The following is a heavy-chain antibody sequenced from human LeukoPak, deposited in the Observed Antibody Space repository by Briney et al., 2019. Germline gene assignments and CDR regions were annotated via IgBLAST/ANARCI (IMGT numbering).Heavy chain of an antibody. CDR3: ATGLLEWLTFDI. CDR2: ISTYNGNT. J-gene: IGHJ3*02. V-gene: IGHV1-18*01. D-gene: IGHD3-3*01. CDR1: GYTFTSYR. Sequence: GASVKVSCKASGYTFTSYRINWVRQAPGQGLEWMGWISTYNGNTNYAQKLQGRVTMTTDTSTSTAYMELRSLKSDDTAVYYCATGLLEWLTFDIWGQGTMVIVSS.